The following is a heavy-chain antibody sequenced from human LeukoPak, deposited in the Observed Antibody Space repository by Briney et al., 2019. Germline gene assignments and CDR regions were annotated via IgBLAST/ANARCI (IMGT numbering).Heavy chain of an antibody. Sequence: SGTLSLTCAVYGGSFSGYYWSWIRQPPGKGLEWIGEINHSGSTNYNPSLKSRVTISVDTSKNQFSLKLSSVTAADTAVYYCARDGPAAAWVMTPDYYYMDVWGKGTTVTVSS. CDR1: GGSFSGYY. CDR2: INHSGST. D-gene: IGHD6-13*01. CDR3: ARDGPAAAWVMTPDYYYMDV. J-gene: IGHJ6*03. V-gene: IGHV4-34*01.